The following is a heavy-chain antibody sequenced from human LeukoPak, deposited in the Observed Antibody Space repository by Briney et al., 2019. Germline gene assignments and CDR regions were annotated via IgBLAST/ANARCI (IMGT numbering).Heavy chain of an antibody. CDR1: GGTFSSYA. J-gene: IGHJ6*03. V-gene: IGHV1-69*06. CDR3: ARNPADLFYYYYYMDV. CDR2: IIPIFGTA. Sequence: GASVKVSCKASGGTFSSYAISWVRQAPGQGLEWMGGIIPIFGTANYAQKFQGRVTITADKSTSTAYMELSSLRSDDTAVYYCARNPADLFYYYYYMDVWGKGTTVTVSS.